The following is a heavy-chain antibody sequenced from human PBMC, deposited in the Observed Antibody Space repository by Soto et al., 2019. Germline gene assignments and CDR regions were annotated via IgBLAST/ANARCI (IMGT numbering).Heavy chain of an antibody. D-gene: IGHD1-26*01. Sequence: QVQLQESGPGLVKPSETLSLTCTVSGGSISSYYWSWIRQPPGKGLEWIGYIYYSGSTNYNPSLKARVTISVDTANHQFSLKLSSVTAADTAMYYCARLGSGSFRDWGQGTLVTVSS. J-gene: IGHJ4*02. CDR3: ARLGSGSFRD. CDR2: IYYSGST. CDR1: GGSISSYY. V-gene: IGHV4-59*08.